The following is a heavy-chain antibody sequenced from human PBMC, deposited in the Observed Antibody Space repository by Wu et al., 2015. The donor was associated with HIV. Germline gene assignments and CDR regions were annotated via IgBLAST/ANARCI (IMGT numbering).Heavy chain of an antibody. J-gene: IGHJ3*01. V-gene: IGHV1-46*01. D-gene: IGHD3-10*02. CDR1: GYIFTRNF. CDR3: VRVGTKNNGRGRTPTGRPLYV. CDR2: VNPVSGNS. Sequence: QVQLVQSGAEVKKPGASVKVSCKASGYIFTRNFLHWVRQAPGQGLEWIGIVNPVSGNSGYAPKFQDRVTLSRDMSTNTAYLELRNLTSADTALYFCVRVGTKNNGRGRTPTGRPLYVWG.